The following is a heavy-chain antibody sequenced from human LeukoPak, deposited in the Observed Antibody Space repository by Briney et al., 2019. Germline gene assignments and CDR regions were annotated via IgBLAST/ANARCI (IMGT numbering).Heavy chain of an antibody. Sequence: PGGSLRLSCATSGFPFSDFSMSWVRQAPGKGLEWISTTNSGGTSTYYAESVKGRFTISRDNSKNTLYLQMNSLRAEDTAVYYCAKAARDIVATIAWWFDPWGQGTLVTVSS. J-gene: IGHJ5*02. CDR2: TNSGGTST. CDR1: GFPFSDFS. D-gene: IGHD5-12*01. CDR3: AKAARDIVATIAWWFDP. V-gene: IGHV3-23*01.